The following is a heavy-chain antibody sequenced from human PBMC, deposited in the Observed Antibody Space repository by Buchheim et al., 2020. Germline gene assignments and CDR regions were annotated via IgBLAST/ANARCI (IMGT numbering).Heavy chain of an antibody. CDR3: ASFDWSNWYIDL. CDR2: VYYSGST. V-gene: IGHV4-59*01. D-gene: IGHD3-9*01. CDR1: GGSINGDY. J-gene: IGHJ2*01. Sequence: QVQLQESGPGLVKPSETLSLICTVSGGSINGDYWSWIRQPPGKGLEWVGYVYYSGSTNYNPSLESRVTISVDTSKNHFSLKLSSVTAADTAVYYCASFDWSNWYIDLWGRGTL.